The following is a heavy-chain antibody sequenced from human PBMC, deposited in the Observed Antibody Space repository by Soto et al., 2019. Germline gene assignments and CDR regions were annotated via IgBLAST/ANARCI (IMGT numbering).Heavy chain of an antibody. V-gene: IGHV1-18*01. Sequence: QVQLVQSGAEVKKPGASVKVSCKASGYTFTSYGISWVRQAPGQGLEWMGWISAYNGNTNYAQKLQGRVTMTTDTSTSTADRALRSLGSDDTAVDYCAGDPLDYGDYVGLDYWGQGTLVTVSS. D-gene: IGHD4-17*01. CDR3: AGDPLDYGDYVGLDY. J-gene: IGHJ4*02. CDR1: GYTFTSYG. CDR2: ISAYNGNT.